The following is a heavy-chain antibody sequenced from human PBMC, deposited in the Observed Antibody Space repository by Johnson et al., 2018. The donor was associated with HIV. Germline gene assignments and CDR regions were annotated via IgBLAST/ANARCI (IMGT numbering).Heavy chain of an antibody. CDR1: GFTFSNYW. Sequence: VQLVESGGGVVQPGRSLRLSCAASGFTFSNYWMNWVRQGPGKGLEWVANIKQDGTEKHYVDSVKGRFTLYRDNAKKSLYLQMNSLRAEDTAIYYCATRYSGNYRAFDIWGQGTMVTVSS. CDR2: IKQDGTEK. J-gene: IGHJ3*02. V-gene: IGHV3-7*05. D-gene: IGHD1-26*01. CDR3: ATRYSGNYRAFDI.